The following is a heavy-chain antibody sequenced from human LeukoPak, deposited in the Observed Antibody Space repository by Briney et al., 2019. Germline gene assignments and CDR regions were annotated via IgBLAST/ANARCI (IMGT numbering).Heavy chain of an antibody. CDR3: AKGVGYDILTGYYIDY. CDR2: ISGSGGST. CDR1: GFTFSSYA. V-gene: IGHV3-23*01. J-gene: IGHJ4*02. Sequence: PGGSLRLSCAASGFTFSSYAMSWVRQAPGKGLEWVSAISGSGGSTYYADSVKGRFTISRDNSKNTLYLQMSSLRAEDTAVYYCAKGVGYDILTGYYIDYWGQGTLVTVSS. D-gene: IGHD3-9*01.